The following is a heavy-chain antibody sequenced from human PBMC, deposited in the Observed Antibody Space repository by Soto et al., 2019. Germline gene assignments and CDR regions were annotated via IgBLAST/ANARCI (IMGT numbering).Heavy chain of an antibody. CDR1: GYTFTSYD. D-gene: IGHD3-3*01. CDR2: MNPNSGNT. Sequence: QVQLVQSGAEVKKPGASVKVSCKASGYTFTSYDINWVRQATGQGLEWMGWMNPNSGNTGYAQKFPGRVTMTRKNSISTAYMELSSMRSEDTAVYYCARDGGLYDFWSGFYYYYYMDVWGKGTTVTVSS. V-gene: IGHV1-8*01. CDR3: ARDGGLYDFWSGFYYYYYMDV. J-gene: IGHJ6*03.